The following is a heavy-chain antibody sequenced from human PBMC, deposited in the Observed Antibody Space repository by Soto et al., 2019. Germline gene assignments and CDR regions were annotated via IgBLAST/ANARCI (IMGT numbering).Heavy chain of an antibody. CDR2: VSHSGVT. CDR1: GGSLTSHY. CDR3: ARGYYYDSSGVAFDI. V-gene: IGHV4-59*11. J-gene: IGHJ3*02. D-gene: IGHD3-22*01. Sequence: SETLSLTCAVSGGSLTSHYWTWIRQPPGEGLEWIGYVSHSGVTNYKPSLESRVTISVDTSKNQFSLNLRTVTAADTALFYCARGYYYDSSGVAFDIWGQGTLVTVSS.